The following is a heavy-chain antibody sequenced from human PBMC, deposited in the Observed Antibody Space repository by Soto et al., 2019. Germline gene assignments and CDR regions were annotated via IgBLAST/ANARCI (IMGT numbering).Heavy chain of an antibody. CDR1: GDSVSSKSGS. CDR3: ARGYSGSMDV. Sequence: SQTLSRTCDISGDSVSSKSGSWNWIRQSPSRGLEWLGRTYYRSKWYNDYAVSVKSRITINPDTSKNQFSLQLNSVTPEDTAVYYCARGYSGSMDVWGQGTTVTVSS. D-gene: IGHD5-12*01. CDR2: TYYRSKWYN. V-gene: IGHV6-1*01. J-gene: IGHJ6*02.